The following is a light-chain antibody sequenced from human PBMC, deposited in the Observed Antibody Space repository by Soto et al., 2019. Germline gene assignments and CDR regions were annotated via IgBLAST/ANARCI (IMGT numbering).Light chain of an antibody. CDR2: DVS. V-gene: IGLV2-14*01. Sequence: QPASVSGSPGQSITISCTGTSSDVGGYNYVSWYQQHPGKAPKLMIYDVSNRPSGVSNRFSGSKSGNTASLTISGLQAEDEADCSSYTSSSTLNVFGTGTKLTVL. CDR1: SSDVGGYNY. J-gene: IGLJ1*01. CDR3: SSYTSSSTLNV.